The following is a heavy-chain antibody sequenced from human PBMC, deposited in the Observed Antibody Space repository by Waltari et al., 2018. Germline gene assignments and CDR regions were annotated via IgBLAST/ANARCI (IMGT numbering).Heavy chain of an antibody. J-gene: IGHJ4*02. V-gene: IGHV3-30*18. D-gene: IGHD4-4*01. CDR1: GFTFSSYG. CDR3: AKDGSDSAYYFDY. Sequence: QVQLVESGGGVVQPGRSLRLSCAASGFTFSSYGMHWVRQAPGKGLEWVAVIWYDGSNKYYADSVKGRFTISRDNSKNTLYLQMNSLRAEDTAMYYCAKDGSDSAYYFDYWGQGTLVTVSS. CDR2: IWYDGSNK.